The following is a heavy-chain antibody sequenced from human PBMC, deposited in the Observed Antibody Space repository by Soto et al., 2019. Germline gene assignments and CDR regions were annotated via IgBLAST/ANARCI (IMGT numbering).Heavy chain of an antibody. J-gene: IGHJ4*02. V-gene: IGHV3-7*03. CDR2: IKQDGSEK. CDR1: GFTFSSYW. D-gene: IGHD5-18*01. Sequence: PGGSLRLSCAASGFTFSSYWMSWVRQAPGKGLEWVANIKQDGSEKYYVDSVKGRFTISRDNSKNTLYLQMSSLRAEDTAVYYCATGYSFGFSWGQGTLVTVSS. CDR3: ATGYSFGFS.